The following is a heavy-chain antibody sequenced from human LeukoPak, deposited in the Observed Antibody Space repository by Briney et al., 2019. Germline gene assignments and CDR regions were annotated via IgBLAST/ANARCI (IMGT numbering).Heavy chain of an antibody. Sequence: GGSLRLSCAASGFTFSSYSMNWVRQAPGKGLEWVSSISSSSSYIYYADSVKGRFTISRDNAKNSLYLQMNSLRAEDTAVYYCAREAIDIVVVVAAHDAFDIWGPGTMVTVSS. CDR2: ISSSSSYI. CDR1: GFTFSSYS. CDR3: AREAIDIVVVVAAHDAFDI. D-gene: IGHD2-15*01. V-gene: IGHV3-21*01. J-gene: IGHJ3*02.